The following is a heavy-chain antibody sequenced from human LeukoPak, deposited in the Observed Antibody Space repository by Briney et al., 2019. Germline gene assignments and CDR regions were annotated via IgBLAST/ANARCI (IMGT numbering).Heavy chain of an antibody. J-gene: IGHJ4*02. D-gene: IGHD2-21*02. CDR3: ARSLEYCGGDCYSNWGY. CDR1: GFTFSSYA. V-gene: IGHV3-23*01. Sequence: PGESLRLSCAASGFTFSSYAMTWVRPAPGKGLEWLSAISGSGGNTYYADSVKGRFTISRDNSKNTLYLQMNSQRAEDTAVYYCARSLEYCGGDCYSNWGYWGQGTLVTVSS. CDR2: ISGSGGNT.